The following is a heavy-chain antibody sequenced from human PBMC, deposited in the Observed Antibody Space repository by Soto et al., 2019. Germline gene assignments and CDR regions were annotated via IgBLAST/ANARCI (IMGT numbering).Heavy chain of an antibody. CDR2: MNGGNGNT. V-gene: IGHV1-3*05. D-gene: IGHD4-17*01. Sequence: QVQLVQSEAEEKKPGASVMVSCKASGYTFSSYVMHWVRQAPGQRPEWMGWMNGGNGNTYYSQKFQGRVTFTRDTSASTAYMELSSLRSEDTAVYYCARGFDYGDYSDYWGQGTLVTVSS. CDR3: ARGFDYGDYSDY. J-gene: IGHJ4*02. CDR1: GYTFSSYV.